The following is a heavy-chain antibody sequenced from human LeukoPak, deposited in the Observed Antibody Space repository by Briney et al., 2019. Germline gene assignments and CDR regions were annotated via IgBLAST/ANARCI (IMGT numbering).Heavy chain of an antibody. V-gene: IGHV4-39*01. CDR2: IYYSGTT. J-gene: IGHJ4*02. CDR3: ARHYYDSSGYRRDYYFDY. D-gene: IGHD3-22*01. CDR1: GGSISSSSDY. Sequence: SETLSLTCTVSGGSISSSSDYWGWIRQPPGKGLEYIGSIYYSGTTYYNPSLKSRVSMSVDMSKNQFSLKLSSVTAADTAVYYCARHYYDSSGYRRDYYFDYWGQGTLVTVYS.